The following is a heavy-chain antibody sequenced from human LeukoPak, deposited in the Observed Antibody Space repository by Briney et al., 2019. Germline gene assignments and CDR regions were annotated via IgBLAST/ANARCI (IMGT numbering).Heavy chain of an antibody. Sequence: GGSLRLSCAASGFTFSSYGIHWVRQAPGKGLEWVAVISYDGSNKYYADSVKGRFTISRDNSKNTLYLQMNSLRAEDTAVYYCAREWTTMVRGVTDYWGQGTLVTVSS. J-gene: IGHJ4*02. D-gene: IGHD3-10*01. V-gene: IGHV3-30*19. CDR2: ISYDGSNK. CDR1: GFTFSSYG. CDR3: AREWTTMVRGVTDY.